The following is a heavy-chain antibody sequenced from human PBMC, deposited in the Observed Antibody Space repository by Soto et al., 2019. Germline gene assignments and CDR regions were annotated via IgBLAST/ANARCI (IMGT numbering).Heavy chain of an antibody. V-gene: IGHV3-33*01. J-gene: IGHJ6*02. CDR2: IWYDGSNK. D-gene: IGHD5-18*01. CDR3: ARDHRPNTAMVYYYGMDV. Sequence: PVGSLRLSCAASGFTFSSYGMHWVRQAPGKGLEWVAVIWYDGSNKYYADSVKGRFTISRDNSKNTLYLQMNSLRAEDTAVYYCARDHRPNTAMVYYYGMDVWGQGTTVTVSS. CDR1: GFTFSSYG.